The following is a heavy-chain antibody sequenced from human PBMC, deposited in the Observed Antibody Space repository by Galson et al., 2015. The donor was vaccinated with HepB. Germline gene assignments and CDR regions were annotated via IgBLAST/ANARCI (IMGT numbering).Heavy chain of an antibody. Sequence: SVKVSCKASGGTFSSYTISWVRQAPGQRLEWMGWINAGNGNTKYSQKFQGRVTITRDTSASTAYMELSSLRSEDTAVYYCARWLSQLLWFGESHSNWFDPWGQGTLVTVSS. V-gene: IGHV1-3*01. CDR1: GGTFSSYT. J-gene: IGHJ5*02. CDR3: ARWLSQLLWFGESHSNWFDP. D-gene: IGHD3-10*01. CDR2: INAGNGNT.